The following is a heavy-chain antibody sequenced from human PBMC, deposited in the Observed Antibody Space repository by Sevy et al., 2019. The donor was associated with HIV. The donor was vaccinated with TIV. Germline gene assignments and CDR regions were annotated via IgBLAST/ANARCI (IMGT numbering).Heavy chain of an antibody. V-gene: IGHV4-59*08. J-gene: IGHJ4*02. D-gene: IGHD1-26*01. CDR3: AGENAWGRGYS. Sequence: SETLSLTCIVSGGSITSLYWNWIRQPPGKGLEWIANIYYNGHINYNPSLKSWVTLSLDTSKNQFSLRLSSVTAADTAMYYCAGENAWGRGYSWGQGTLVTVSS. CDR2: IYYNGHI. CDR1: GGSITSLY.